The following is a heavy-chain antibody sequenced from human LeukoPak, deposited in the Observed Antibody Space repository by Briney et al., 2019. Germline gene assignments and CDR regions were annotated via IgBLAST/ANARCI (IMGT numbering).Heavy chain of an antibody. CDR1: GGSFTDYF. D-gene: IGHD6-13*01. V-gene: IGHV4-34*01. J-gene: IGHJ5*02. CDR3: ARVRRWGAAAGTFNWFDP. Sequence: SETLSLTCTVYGGSFTDYFWTWIRQSPGKGLEWIGEINDYTGDTNYNPSLNSRVSISLEKSKNQFSLELRSVTAADTAVYYCARVRRWGAAAGTFNWFDPWGQGTLITVSS. CDR2: INDYTGDT.